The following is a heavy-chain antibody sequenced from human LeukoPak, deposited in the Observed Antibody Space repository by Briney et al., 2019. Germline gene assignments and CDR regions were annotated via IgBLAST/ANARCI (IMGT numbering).Heavy chain of an antibody. Sequence: GGSLRLSCAASGFTFSSYSMNWVRQAPGKGLEWVSSISSSSSHIYYADSVKGRFTISRDNAKNSLYLQMNSLRAEDTAVYYCARSYTDAFDIWGQGTMVTVSS. CDR2: ISSSSSHI. V-gene: IGHV3-21*01. CDR3: ARSYTDAFDI. D-gene: IGHD2-2*02. CDR1: GFTFSSYS. J-gene: IGHJ3*02.